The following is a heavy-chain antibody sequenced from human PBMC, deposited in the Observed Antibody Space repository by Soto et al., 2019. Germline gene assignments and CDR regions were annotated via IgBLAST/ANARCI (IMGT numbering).Heavy chain of an antibody. V-gene: IGHV4-59*01. CDR1: DEAISSYY. D-gene: IGHD6-13*01. CDR2: IYYSGST. J-gene: IGHJ4*02. CDR3: ARGSSSWYYFDY. Sequence: PSETLSLTCTVSDEAISSYYWSWIRQPPGKGLEWIGHIYYSGSTNYNPSLRSRGTISVDTSKNQFSLKLSSVTAADTAVYYCARGSSSWYYFDYWGQGALVTAPQ.